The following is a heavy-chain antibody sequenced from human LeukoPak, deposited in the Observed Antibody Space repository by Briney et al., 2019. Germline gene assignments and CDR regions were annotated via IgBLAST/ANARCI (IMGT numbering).Heavy chain of an antibody. J-gene: IGHJ5*02. Sequence: ASVKVSCKASGYTFTSYYMHWVRQAPGQGLEWMGIINPSGGSTSYAQKFRGRVTMTRDTSTSTVYMELSSLRSEDTAVYYCARDQGGKSYCSGGSCYSGGNWFDPWGQGTLVTVSS. CDR3: ARDQGGKSYCSGGSCYSGGNWFDP. CDR1: GYTFTSYY. D-gene: IGHD2-15*01. V-gene: IGHV1-46*01. CDR2: INPSGGST.